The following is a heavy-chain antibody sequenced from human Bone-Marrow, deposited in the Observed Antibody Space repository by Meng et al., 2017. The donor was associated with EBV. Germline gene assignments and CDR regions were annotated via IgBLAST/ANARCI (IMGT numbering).Heavy chain of an antibody. Sequence: QVQLVQSGAAVKKPGASVKVSCKASGYTFTDYYINWVRQAPGQGLEWMGRITPSSGDTNYAQKFQGRVTMTRDTSISTAYMELSSLRSDDTAVYYCVRDCSSIICLYWGQGPLGTVAS. V-gene: IGHV1-2*06. D-gene: IGHD2-2*01. J-gene: IGHJ4*02. CDR3: VRDCSSIICLY. CDR1: GYTFTDYY. CDR2: ITPSSGDT.